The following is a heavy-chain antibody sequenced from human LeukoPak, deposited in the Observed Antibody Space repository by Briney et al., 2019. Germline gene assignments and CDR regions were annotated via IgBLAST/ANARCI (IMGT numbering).Heavy chain of an antibody. D-gene: IGHD6-19*01. CDR3: TTEWLVRGMDV. V-gene: IGHV3-15*01. CDR2: IKSKTDGGKT. CDR1: GFTFSNDW. J-gene: IGHJ6*02. Sequence: GGSLRLSCAASGFTFSNDWMSWVRQAPGKGLEWVGRIKSKTDGGKTDYAATVQGRFTISRDDSKNTLYLQMNSLKTEDTAVYYCTTEWLVRGMDVWGQGTTVTVSS.